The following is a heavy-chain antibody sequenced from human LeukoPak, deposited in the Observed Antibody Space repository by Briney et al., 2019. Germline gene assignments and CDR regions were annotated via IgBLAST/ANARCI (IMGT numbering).Heavy chain of an antibody. CDR1: GGTFSSYA. D-gene: IGHD4-17*01. V-gene: IGHV1-69*06. Sequence: ASVKVSCKASGGTFSSYAISWVRQAPGQGPERMGGIIPIFGTANYAQKFQGRVTITADKSTSTAYMELSSLRSEDTAVYYCSRSIYGDYGWFHPWGQGTLVTVSS. CDR3: SRSIYGDYGWFHP. CDR2: IIPIFGTA. J-gene: IGHJ5*02.